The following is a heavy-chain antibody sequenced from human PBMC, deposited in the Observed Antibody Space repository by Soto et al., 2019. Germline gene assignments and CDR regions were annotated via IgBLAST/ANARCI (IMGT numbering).Heavy chain of an antibody. CDR3: ARGGYSSKYYFYYGMDV. CDR1: GGSISSGGYS. CDR2: IFHSGST. Sequence: SETLSLTCAVSGGSISSGGYSWSWIRQPPGKGLEWIGYIFHSGSTYYNPSLKSRVTITVDTSKNQFSLKLSSVTAADTAVYYCARGGYSSKYYFYYGMDVWGQGTTVTVSS. J-gene: IGHJ6*02. D-gene: IGHD5-18*01. V-gene: IGHV4-30-2*01.